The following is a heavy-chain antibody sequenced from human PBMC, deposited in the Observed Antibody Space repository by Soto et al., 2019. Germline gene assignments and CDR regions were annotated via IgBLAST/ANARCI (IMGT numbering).Heavy chain of an antibody. V-gene: IGHV3-30*18. Sequence: PGGSLRLSCAASGFTFSSYGMHWVRQAPGKGLEWVAVISYDGSNKYYADSVKGRFTISRDNSKNTLYLQMNSLRAEDTAVYYCAKDRAGYSSSWYWYSDLWGRG. CDR3: AKDRAGYSSSWYWYSDL. D-gene: IGHD6-13*01. CDR2: ISYDGSNK. CDR1: GFTFSSYG. J-gene: IGHJ2*01.